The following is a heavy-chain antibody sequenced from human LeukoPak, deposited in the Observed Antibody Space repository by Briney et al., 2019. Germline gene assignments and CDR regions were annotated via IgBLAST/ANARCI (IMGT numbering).Heavy chain of an antibody. CDR3: ARTYSSSRTGSFDY. Sequence: ASVKVSCKASGGTFSSYAISWVRQAPGQGLEWMGRINPNSGGTNYAQKFQGRVTMTRDTSISTAYMELSRLRSDDTAVYHCARTYSSSRTGSFDYWGQGTLVTVSS. D-gene: IGHD6-13*01. CDR2: INPNSGGT. J-gene: IGHJ4*02. V-gene: IGHV1-2*06. CDR1: GGTFSSYA.